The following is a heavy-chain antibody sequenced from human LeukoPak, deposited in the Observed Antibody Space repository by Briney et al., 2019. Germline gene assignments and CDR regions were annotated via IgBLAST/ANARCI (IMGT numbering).Heavy chain of an antibody. CDR3: ARARITIFGVVMDFDY. CDR2: IIPILGIA. D-gene: IGHD3-3*01. CDR1: GGTFSSYA. V-gene: IGHV1-69*04. J-gene: IGHJ4*02. Sequence: SVKVSCKASGGTFSSYAISWVRQAPGQGLEWMGRIIPILGIANYAQKFQGRVTITADKSTSTAYMELSSLRSEDTAVYYCARARITIFGVVMDFDYWGQGTLVTVSS.